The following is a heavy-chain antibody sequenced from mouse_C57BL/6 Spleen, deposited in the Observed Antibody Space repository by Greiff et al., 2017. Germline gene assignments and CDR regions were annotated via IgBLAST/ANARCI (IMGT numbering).Heavy chain of an antibody. Sequence: EVMLVESGGGLVKPGGSLKLSCAASGFTFSDYGMHWVRQAPEKGLEWVAYISSGSSTIYYADTVKGRFTISRDNAKNTLFLQMTSLRSEDTAMYYCARLISYYGSSYYAMDYWGQGTSVPSPQ. CDR3: ARLISYYGSSYYAMDY. CDR1: GFTFSDYG. D-gene: IGHD1-1*01. J-gene: IGHJ4*01. V-gene: IGHV5-17*01. CDR2: ISSGSSTI.